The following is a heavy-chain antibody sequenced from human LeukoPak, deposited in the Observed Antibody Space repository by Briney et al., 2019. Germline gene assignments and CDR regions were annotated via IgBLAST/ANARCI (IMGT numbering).Heavy chain of an antibody. Sequence: EASVNVSCKASGYSFTGYYMHWVRQAPGQGLEWMGWMNPNSGNTGYAQKFQGRVTITRNTSISTAYMELSSLRSEDTAVYYCARGIAVAGTTPLDYWGQGTLVTVSS. CDR1: GYSFTGYY. D-gene: IGHD6-19*01. V-gene: IGHV1-8*03. CDR2: MNPNSGNT. CDR3: ARGIAVAGTTPLDY. J-gene: IGHJ4*02.